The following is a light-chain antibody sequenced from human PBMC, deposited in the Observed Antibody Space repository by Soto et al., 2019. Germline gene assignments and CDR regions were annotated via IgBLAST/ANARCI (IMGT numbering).Light chain of an antibody. J-gene: IGKJ1*01. Sequence: DIQMTQSPSSRSASVGDRVTITCRASQSISSNLNWYQQKPGKAPKLLIYTAASLQSGVPSRFSGSGSGTDFTLTIASLQLEDFATYYCQQSNSLPPTFGQGTKVEIK. CDR2: TAA. CDR1: QSISSN. CDR3: QQSNSLPPT. V-gene: IGKV1-39*01.